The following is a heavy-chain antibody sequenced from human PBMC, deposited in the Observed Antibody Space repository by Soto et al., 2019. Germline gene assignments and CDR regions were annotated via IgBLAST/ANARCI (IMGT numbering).Heavy chain of an antibody. CDR2: IYYSGST. J-gene: IGHJ4*02. CDR3: ARLDCGGDCFLGY. CDR1: GGSISSYY. D-gene: IGHD2-21*02. V-gene: IGHV4-59*08. Sequence: PSETLSLTCTVSGGSISSYYWSWIRQPPGKGLEWIGYIYYSGSTNYNPSLKSRVTISVDTSKNQFSLKLSSVTAADTAVYYCARLDCGGDCFLGYWGQGTLVTVSS.